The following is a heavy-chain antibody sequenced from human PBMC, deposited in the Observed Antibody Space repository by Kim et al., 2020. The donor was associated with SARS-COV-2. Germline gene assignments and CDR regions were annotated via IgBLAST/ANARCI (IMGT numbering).Heavy chain of an antibody. V-gene: IGHV4-4*02. D-gene: IGHD3-10*01. CDR2: IYHSGST. Sequence: SETLSLTCAVSGGSISSSNWWSWVRQPPGKGLEWIGEIYHSGSTNYNPSLKSRVTISVDKSKNQFSLKLSSVTAADTAVYYCAREVSPGAYLTYYYGSGSTEDAFDIWGQGTMVTVSS. CDR1: GGSISSSNW. CDR3: AREVSPGAYLTYYYGSGSTEDAFDI. J-gene: IGHJ3*02.